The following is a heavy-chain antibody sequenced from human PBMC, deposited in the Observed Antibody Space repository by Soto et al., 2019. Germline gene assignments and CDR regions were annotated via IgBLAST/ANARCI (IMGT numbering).Heavy chain of an antibody. CDR1: GFSLSNYW. Sequence: EVQLVESGGGLVQPGGSLRLSCAASGFSLSNYWMHWVRHVAGEGLVWVSHIQRDGRNTGYADSVKGRFTISRDTATNTLYLQMNSLRAEDTAVYYCVRDEVGSGIQYWGQGTLVTVSS. D-gene: IGHD3-10*01. J-gene: IGHJ4*02. CDR3: VRDEVGSGIQY. CDR2: IQRDGRNT. V-gene: IGHV3-74*01.